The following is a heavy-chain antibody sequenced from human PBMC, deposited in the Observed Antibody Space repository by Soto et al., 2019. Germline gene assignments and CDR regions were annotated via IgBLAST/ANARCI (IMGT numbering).Heavy chain of an antibody. CDR3: AREGMATARFYYGMDV. CDR2: ISSSSSYI. D-gene: IGHD5-12*01. J-gene: IGHJ6*02. Sequence: SLRLSCAAAGVTCISFGRNRVRQAPGKGLEWVSSISSSSSYIYYADSVKGRFTISRDNAKNSLYLQMNSLRAEDTAVYYCAREGMATARFYYGMDVWGQGTTVTVSS. CDR1: GVTCISFG. V-gene: IGHV3-21*01.